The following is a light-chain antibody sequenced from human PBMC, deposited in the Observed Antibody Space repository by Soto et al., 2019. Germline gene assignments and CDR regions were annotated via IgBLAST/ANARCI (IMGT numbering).Light chain of an antibody. Sequence: DIVLTQSPGTLSLSPGERATLACRASQSVWSSYLAWYQQKPGQAPGLLIYGASSRATGIPDRFSGSGSGTDFTLTISRLEPKDFAVYYCLQYGSSPLTFGGGTKVEIK. V-gene: IGKV3-20*01. CDR3: LQYGSSPLT. CDR2: GAS. J-gene: IGKJ4*01. CDR1: QSVWSSY.